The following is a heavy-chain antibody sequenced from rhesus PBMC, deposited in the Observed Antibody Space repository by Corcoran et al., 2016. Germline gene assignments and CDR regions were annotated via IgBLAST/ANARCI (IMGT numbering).Heavy chain of an antibody. D-gene: IGHD4-29*01. Sequence: EVQLVQSGAEVKKPGASVQISCKASGYTFTDYYLPWVRQSPGKGLEWVGRVDPEDGEAIHAQKLQDRVTITADTSTDTAYMELSSLRAEDTAVYYCATDSYGSSNFDYWGQGVLVTVSS. CDR1: GYTFTDYY. J-gene: IGHJ4*01. V-gene: IGHV1-111*02. CDR3: ATDSYGSSNFDY. CDR2: VDPEDGEA.